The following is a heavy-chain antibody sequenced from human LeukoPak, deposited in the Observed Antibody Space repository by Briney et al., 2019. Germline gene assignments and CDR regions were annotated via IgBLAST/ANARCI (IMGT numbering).Heavy chain of an antibody. CDR2: ISGSGGST. CDR1: GFTFSSYA. CDR3: AIQPTEYYYDSSGQFDY. J-gene: IGHJ4*02. Sequence: GGSLRLSCAASGFTFSSYAMRWVRQAPGKGLEWVSAISGSGGSTYYADSVKGRFTISRDNSKNTLYLQMNSLRAEDTAVYYCAIQPTEYYYDSSGQFDYWGQGTLVTVSS. V-gene: IGHV3-23*01. D-gene: IGHD3-22*01.